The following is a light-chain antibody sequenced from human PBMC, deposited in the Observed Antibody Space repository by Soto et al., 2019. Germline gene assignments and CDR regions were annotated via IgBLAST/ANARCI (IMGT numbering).Light chain of an antibody. CDR3: SSYAGSNNLPYV. J-gene: IGLJ1*01. Sequence: QSVLTQPPSASGSPGQSVTISCTGTSSDVGGYNYVSWYQQHPGKAPKLMIYEVSKRPSGVPDRFSGSKSGNTASLTVSELQAEDEADYYCSSYAGSNNLPYVFGTGTKVTVL. CDR1: SSDVGGYNY. V-gene: IGLV2-8*01. CDR2: EVS.